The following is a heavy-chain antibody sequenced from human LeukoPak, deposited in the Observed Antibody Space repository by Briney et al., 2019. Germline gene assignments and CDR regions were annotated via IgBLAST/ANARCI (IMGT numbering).Heavy chain of an antibody. CDR2: IKQDGSEK. J-gene: IGHJ4*02. CDR1: GFTFSSYW. Sequence: GGSLRLSCAAPGFTFSSYWMSWVRPAPGKGLEWVANIKQDGSEKYYVDSVKGRFTISRDNAKNSLYLQMNSLRAEDTAVYYCARDRLIAAAGTGFDYWGQGTLVTVSS. V-gene: IGHV3-7*05. CDR3: ARDRLIAAAGTGFDY. D-gene: IGHD6-13*01.